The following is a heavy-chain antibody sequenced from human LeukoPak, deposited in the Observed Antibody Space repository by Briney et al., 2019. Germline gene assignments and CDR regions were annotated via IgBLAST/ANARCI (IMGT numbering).Heavy chain of an antibody. CDR2: IRGNAGTT. V-gene: IGHV3-23*01. D-gene: IGHD5-12*01. CDR3: AKERSSLRREWLRWGFDY. CDR1: GFIFSNYG. J-gene: IGHJ4*02. Sequence: GGSLRLSCAASGFIFSNYGMSWVRQAPGKGLEWVSAIRGNAGTTYYADSVKGRFTIFRDNSKNTLYLQMNSLRAEDTAVYYCAKERSSLRREWLRWGFDYWGQGTLVTVSS.